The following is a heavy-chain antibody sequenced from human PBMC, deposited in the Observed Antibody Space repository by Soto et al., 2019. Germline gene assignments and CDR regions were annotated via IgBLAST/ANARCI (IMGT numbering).Heavy chain of an antibody. CDR1: GFTFSSYA. J-gene: IGHJ4*02. D-gene: IGHD1-26*01. Sequence: PGGSLRLSCAASGFTFSSYAMSWVRQAPGKGLEWVSAISGSGGSTYYADSVKGRFTISRDNSKNTLYLQMNSLRAEDTAVYYCAKDSVGATYEGGGYFDYWGQGTLVTVSS. V-gene: IGHV3-23*01. CDR3: AKDSVGATYEGGGYFDY. CDR2: ISGSGGST.